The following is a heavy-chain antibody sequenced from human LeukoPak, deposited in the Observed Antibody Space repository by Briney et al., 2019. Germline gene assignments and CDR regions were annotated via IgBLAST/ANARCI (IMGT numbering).Heavy chain of an antibody. CDR3: ATVIAARPNVVWLDP. J-gene: IGHJ5*02. CDR1: GYTFTDYY. CDR2: VDPEDGET. Sequence: ASVKISCKVSGYTFTDYYMHWVQQAPGKGLEWMGLVDPEDGETIYAEKFQGRVTITADTSTDTAYMELSSLRSEDTAVYYCATVIAARPNVVWLDPWGQGTLVTVSS. D-gene: IGHD6-6*01. V-gene: IGHV1-69-2*01.